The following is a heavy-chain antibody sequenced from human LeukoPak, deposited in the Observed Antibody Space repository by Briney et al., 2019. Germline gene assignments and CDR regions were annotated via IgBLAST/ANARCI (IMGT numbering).Heavy chain of an antibody. V-gene: IGHV3-11*05. CDR3: ARELGTSRGFDI. CDR2: ISGAEHDA. Sequence: KPGGSLRLSCAASGFILSDYFMAWIRQRPGKGLERISFISGAEHDARYADSVRGRFTMFRDDGKNALYLQMNSLTAEETAIYYCARELGTSRGFDIWGQGTMVTVSS. J-gene: IGHJ3*02. D-gene: IGHD2-2*01. CDR1: GFILSDYF.